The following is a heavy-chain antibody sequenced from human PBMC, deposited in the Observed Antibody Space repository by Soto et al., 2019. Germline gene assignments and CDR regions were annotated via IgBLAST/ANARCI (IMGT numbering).Heavy chain of an antibody. J-gene: IGHJ4*02. CDR3: ARDRAGYGDYISGYFDV. Sequence: ASVKVSCKASGGTFSSYAISWVRQAPGQGLEWMGGIIPIFGTANYAQKFQGRVTITADESTSTAYMELSSLRSEDTAVYYGARDRAGYGDYISGYFDVWGQGTLVTVSS. V-gene: IGHV1-69*13. CDR2: IIPIFGTA. D-gene: IGHD4-17*01. CDR1: GGTFSSYA.